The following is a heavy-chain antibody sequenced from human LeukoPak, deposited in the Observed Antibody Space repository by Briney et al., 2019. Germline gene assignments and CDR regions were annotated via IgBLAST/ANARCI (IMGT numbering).Heavy chain of an antibody. CDR3: ARAGGSGSLDY. V-gene: IGHV3-21*01. CDR1: GITFSSYS. J-gene: IGHJ4*02. Sequence: GGSLRLSCAASGITFSSYSMNWVRQAPGKGLEWVSSISSSSNYIYYADSVEGRFTISRDNAKNSLFLQMNSLRAEDTAVYYCARAGGSGSLDYWGQGTLVTVSS. D-gene: IGHD3-10*01. CDR2: ISSSSNYI.